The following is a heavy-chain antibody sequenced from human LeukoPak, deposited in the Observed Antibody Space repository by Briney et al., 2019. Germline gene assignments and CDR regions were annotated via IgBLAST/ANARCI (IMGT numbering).Heavy chain of an antibody. CDR1: GGPISSSSYY. Sequence: SETLSLTCTVSGGPISSSSYYWGRIRQPPGKGLEWLGSRYYSGSTYDNPSLKRGVTISVDTTKNRSSQKVSSRTAADTAGYYCARHLSCSSTSCYYCYYMDLWGQGTTVTVPS. D-gene: IGHD2-2*01. J-gene: IGHJ6*03. V-gene: IGHV4-39*01. CDR2: RYYSGST. CDR3: ARHLSCSSTSCYYCYYMDL.